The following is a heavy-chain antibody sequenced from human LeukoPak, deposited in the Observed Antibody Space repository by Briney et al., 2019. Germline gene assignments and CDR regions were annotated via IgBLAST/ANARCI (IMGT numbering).Heavy chain of an antibody. CDR2: ISAYNGNT. J-gene: IGHJ6*02. CDR1: GYTFTSYG. V-gene: IGHV1-18*01. CDR3: ARDYYGEPWLYGMDV. D-gene: IGHD4-17*01. Sequence: ASVKVSCKASGYTFTSYGISWVRQAPGQGLEWMGWISAYNGNTNYAQKLQGRVTMTTDTSTSTAYMELRSLRSEDTAVYYCARDYYGEPWLYGMDVWGQGTTVTVSS.